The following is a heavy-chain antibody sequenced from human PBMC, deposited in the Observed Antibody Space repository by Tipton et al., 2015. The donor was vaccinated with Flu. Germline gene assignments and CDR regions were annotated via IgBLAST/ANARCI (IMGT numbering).Heavy chain of an antibody. V-gene: IGHV4-59*01. J-gene: IGHJ4*02. D-gene: IGHD3-16*01. CDR1: GGSISSYY. CDR3: ARGEGGASFDY. CDR2: IYYRGST. Sequence: TLSLTCTVSGGSISSYYWSWIRQPPGKGLEWIGYIYYRGSTNYNPSLKSRVTISVDTSKNQFSLKLSSVTAADTAVYYCARGEGGASFDYWGQGTLVTVSS.